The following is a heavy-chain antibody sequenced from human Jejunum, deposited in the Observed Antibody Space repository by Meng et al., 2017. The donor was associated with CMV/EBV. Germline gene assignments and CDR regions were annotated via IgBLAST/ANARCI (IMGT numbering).Heavy chain of an antibody. V-gene: IGHV3-30*03. Sequence: AFVFRNDAMSWVRQAPGKGLEWVTFMSYDGSNKYYVDSVKGRFTISRDNSKNTLYLQMNSLRAEDTAVYYCAIESGKAARGVLDYWGQGTLVTVSS. CDR2: MSYDGSNK. CDR3: AIESGKAARGVLDY. J-gene: IGHJ4*02. CDR1: AFVFRNDA. D-gene: IGHD6-6*01.